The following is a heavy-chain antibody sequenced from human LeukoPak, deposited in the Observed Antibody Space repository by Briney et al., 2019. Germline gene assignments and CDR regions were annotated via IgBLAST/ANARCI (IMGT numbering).Heavy chain of an antibody. CDR1: GFTFNSYW. CDR2: INGDGET. J-gene: IGHJ1*01. D-gene: IGHD3-22*01. V-gene: IGHV3-74*01. CDR3: ARAPSEIGGYYPEYFRH. Sequence: GGSLRLSCAASGFTFNSYWMHWVRHAPGKGLVWVSRINGDGETNYADSVEGLISISRDNAKNTVSLQMNSLRAEDTGVYYCARAPSEIGGYYPEYFRHWGQGTLVTVS.